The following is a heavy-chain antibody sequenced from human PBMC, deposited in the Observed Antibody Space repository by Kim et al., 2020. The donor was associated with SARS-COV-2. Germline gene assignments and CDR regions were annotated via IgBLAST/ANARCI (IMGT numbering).Heavy chain of an antibody. CDR3: AKNAWVLDH. Sequence: GGSLRLSCVASGFSFSDNAMTWVRQSPGKGLEWVANVDKDESQKFYADSVKGRFTISRDNAKNSLFLQMNSLRVEDTAVYYCAKNAWVLDHWGQGTLATVSS. J-gene: IGHJ4*02. CDR1: GFSFSDNA. CDR2: VDKDESQK. V-gene: IGHV3-7*01.